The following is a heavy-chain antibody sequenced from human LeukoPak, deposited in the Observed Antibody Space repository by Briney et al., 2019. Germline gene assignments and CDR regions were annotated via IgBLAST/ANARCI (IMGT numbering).Heavy chain of an antibody. D-gene: IGHD6-19*01. V-gene: IGHV3-66*01. CDR2: IYSGGST. CDR1: GFTVSSNY. Sequence: GGSLRLSCAASGFTVSSNYMSWVRQAPGKGLEWVSVIYSGGSTYYADSVKGRFTTSRDNSKNTLYLQMNSLRAEDTAVYYCARDPRRYSSGWYVYWGQGTLVTVSS. J-gene: IGHJ4*02. CDR3: ARDPRRYSSGWYVY.